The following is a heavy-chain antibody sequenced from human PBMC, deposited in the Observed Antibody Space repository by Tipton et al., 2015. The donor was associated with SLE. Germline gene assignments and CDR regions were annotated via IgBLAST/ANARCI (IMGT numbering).Heavy chain of an antibody. CDR1: GGLISSSAYY. Sequence: TLSLTCTVSGGLISSSAYYWGWVRQPPGKGLEWIGSMYYSASTYYNPSLESRVTISVDTSKNQFSLKFSSLSAADTAVYYCATRSTGDDAFDIWGRGAMVIVSS. V-gene: IGHV4-39*01. J-gene: IGHJ3*02. CDR3: ATRSTGDDAFDI. CDR2: MYYSAST. D-gene: IGHD7-27*01.